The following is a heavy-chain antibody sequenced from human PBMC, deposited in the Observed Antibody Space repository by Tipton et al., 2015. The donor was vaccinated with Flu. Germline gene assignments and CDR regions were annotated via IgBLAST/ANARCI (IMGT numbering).Heavy chain of an antibody. CDR1: GDSISSDFY. Sequence: TLSLTCAVSGDSISSDFYWAWIRQFPGKGLEWIGTVSRTGSTIYNPSLKSRVTISIDTSKNQFSLNMRSVTAADMAVYFCARRDYSNYVSEPKNWFDPWGQGTLVTVPS. V-gene: IGHV4-38-2*01. D-gene: IGHD4-11*01. CDR3: ARRDYSNYVSEPKNWFDP. CDR2: VSRTGST. J-gene: IGHJ5*02.